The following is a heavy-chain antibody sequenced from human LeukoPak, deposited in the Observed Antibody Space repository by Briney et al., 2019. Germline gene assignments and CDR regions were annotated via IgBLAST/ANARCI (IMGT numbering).Heavy chain of an antibody. J-gene: IGHJ4*02. V-gene: IGHV4-34*01. CDR1: GGSFSGYY. CDR2: INHSGST. Sequence: PSETLSLTCAVYGGSFSGYYWSWIRQPPGKGPEWIGEINHSGSTNYNPSLKSRVTISVDTSKNQFSLKLSSVTAADTAVYYCARGRSSRSGWSRGLSDYWGQGTLVTVSS. D-gene: IGHD6-19*01. CDR3: ARGRSSRSGWSRGLSDY.